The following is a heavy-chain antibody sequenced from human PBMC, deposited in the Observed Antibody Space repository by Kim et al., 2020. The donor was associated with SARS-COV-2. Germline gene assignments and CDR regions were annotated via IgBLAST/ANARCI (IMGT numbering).Heavy chain of an antibody. J-gene: IGHJ4*02. V-gene: IGHV3-64*01. CDR3: ARWNSGSYYD. CDR1: GFIFSSFP. D-gene: IGHD1-26*01. CDR2: ISFDGSRT. Sequence: GGSLRLSCAASGFIFSSFPMHWVRQAPGKGLEYVSAISFDGSRTFYANSVKGRFTISRDNSKNTLYLQMGSLRGEDMAVYYCARWNSGSYYDWGQGTLVTVSS.